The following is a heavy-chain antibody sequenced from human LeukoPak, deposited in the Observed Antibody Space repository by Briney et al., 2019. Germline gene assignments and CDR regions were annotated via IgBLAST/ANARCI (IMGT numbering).Heavy chain of an antibody. Sequence: SETLSLTCTVSGHSISSGYYWGWIRQPPGKGMEWIGSIYHSGSTYYNPSLKSRVTISVDTSKNQFSLKLSSVTAADTAVYYCARDLGGTAMVSAYWGQGTLVTVSS. CDR2: IYHSGST. V-gene: IGHV4-38-2*02. J-gene: IGHJ4*02. CDR3: ARDLGGTAMVSAY. CDR1: GHSISSGYY. D-gene: IGHD5-18*01.